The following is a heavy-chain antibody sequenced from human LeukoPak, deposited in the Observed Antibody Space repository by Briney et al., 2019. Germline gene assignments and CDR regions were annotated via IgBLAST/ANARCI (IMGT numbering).Heavy chain of an antibody. CDR1: GGTFSSYA. D-gene: IGHD2-2*02. Sequence: ASVKVSCKASGGTFSSYAISWVRQAPGQGLEWMGGIIPIFGTANYAQKFQGRVTITADESTSTAYMELSSLRSEDTAVYYCARLGYCSSTSCYSRWFDPCGQGTLVTLSS. CDR2: IIPIFGTA. CDR3: ARLGYCSSTSCYSRWFDP. V-gene: IGHV1-69*13. J-gene: IGHJ5*02.